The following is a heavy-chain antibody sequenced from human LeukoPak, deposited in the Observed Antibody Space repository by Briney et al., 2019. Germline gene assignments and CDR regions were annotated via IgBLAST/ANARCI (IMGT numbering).Heavy chain of an antibody. CDR2: INPNSGGT. J-gene: IGHJ4*02. Sequence: GASVNVSCKASGYTFTSYGISWVRQAHGQGLEWMGRINPNSGGTNYAQKFQGRVTMTRDTSISTAYMELSRLRSDDTAVYFCARDLGSTRGYWGQGTLVTVSS. CDR1: GYTFTSYG. D-gene: IGHD2-2*01. V-gene: IGHV1-2*06. CDR3: ARDLGSTRGY.